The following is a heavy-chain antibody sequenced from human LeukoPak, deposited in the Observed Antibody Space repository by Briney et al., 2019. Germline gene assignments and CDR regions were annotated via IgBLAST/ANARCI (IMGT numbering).Heavy chain of an antibody. CDR2: INTNTGNP. Sequence: ASVKVSCKASGYTFTSYAMNWVRQAPGQGLEWMGWINTNTGNPTYAQGFTGRFVFSLDTSVSTAYLQISSLKAEDTAVYYCAVLSYDSSGYYYPFDYWGQGTLVTVSS. CDR1: GYTFTSYA. D-gene: IGHD3-22*01. V-gene: IGHV7-4-1*02. J-gene: IGHJ4*02. CDR3: AVLSYDSSGYYYPFDY.